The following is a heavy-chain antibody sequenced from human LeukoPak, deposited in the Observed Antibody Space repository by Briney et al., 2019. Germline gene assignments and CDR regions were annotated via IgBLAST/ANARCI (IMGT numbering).Heavy chain of an antibody. D-gene: IGHD6-6*01. J-gene: IGHJ4*02. V-gene: IGHV3-74*01. CDR2: INSDGSST. CDR3: ARGLSGYASSLGY. Sequence: PAGGSLRLACAASGFTFSSYWMHWVSQAPGKGLVWVSRINSDGSSTSYADSVRGRFSISRDNAKNTLYLQMNSLRAEDTAVYYCARGLSGYASSLGYWGQGTLVTVSA. CDR1: GFTFSSYW.